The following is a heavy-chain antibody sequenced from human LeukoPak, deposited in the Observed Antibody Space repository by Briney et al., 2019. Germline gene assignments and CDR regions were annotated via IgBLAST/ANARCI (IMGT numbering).Heavy chain of an antibody. D-gene: IGHD1-26*01. V-gene: IGHV1-8*01. CDR1: GYTFTNYD. J-gene: IGHJ4*02. CDR3: ARVTGSIDY. Sequence: ASVKVSCKASGYTFTNYDINWVRQATGQGLEWMGWMNTNSGNTGYAQKFQGRVTMTRDTSISTAYMELSSLRSDDTAVYYCARVTGSIDYWGQATLVTVSS. CDR2: MNTNSGNT.